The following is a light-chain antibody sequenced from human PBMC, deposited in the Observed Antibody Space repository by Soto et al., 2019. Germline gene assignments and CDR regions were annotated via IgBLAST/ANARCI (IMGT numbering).Light chain of an antibody. CDR2: AAS. V-gene: IGKV1-9*01. Sequence: DIQLTQSPSFLSASVGDRVTITCRASQGISTYLAWYQQKPGKAPKLLIYAASTLQSGVPSRFSGSASGTEFTITISSLQPEDFATSYCQQLKSYPITFGQGTRLEIK. CDR1: QGISTY. J-gene: IGKJ5*01. CDR3: QQLKSYPIT.